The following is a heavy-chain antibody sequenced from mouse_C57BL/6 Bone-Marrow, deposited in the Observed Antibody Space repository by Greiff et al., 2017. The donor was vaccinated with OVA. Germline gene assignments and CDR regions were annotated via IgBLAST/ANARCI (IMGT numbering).Heavy chain of an antibody. CDR2: INPSTGGT. CDR3: ARDYGSRGYVDV. CDR1: GYSFTGYY. Sequence: VQLQQSGPELVKPGASVKISCKASGYSFTGYYMNWVKQSPEKSLEWIGEINPSTGGTTYNQKFKAKATLTVDKSSSTAYMQLKSLTSEDSAVYYCARDYGSRGYVDVWGTGTTVTVSS. V-gene: IGHV1-42*01. D-gene: IGHD1-1*01. J-gene: IGHJ1*03.